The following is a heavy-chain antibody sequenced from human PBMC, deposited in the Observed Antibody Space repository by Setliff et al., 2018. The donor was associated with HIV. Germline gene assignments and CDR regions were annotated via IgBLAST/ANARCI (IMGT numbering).Heavy chain of an antibody. Sequence: PSETLSLTCTVSGGSIRTEDVYWSWIRQAPGKGLEWIGHIYYSGTIYYNPSLKSRLIISVDMSKNQFSLNPNSVTAADTAVYFCARVAYDFSTIYYYENWFDPWGQGILVTVSS. CDR3: ARVAYDFSTIYYYENWFDP. V-gene: IGHV4-30-4*01. CDR1: GGSIRTEDVY. J-gene: IGHJ5*02. CDR2: IYYSGTI. D-gene: IGHD3-22*01.